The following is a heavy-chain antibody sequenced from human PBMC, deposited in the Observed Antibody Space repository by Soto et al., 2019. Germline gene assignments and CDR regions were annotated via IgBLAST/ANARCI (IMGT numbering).Heavy chain of an antibody. Sequence: SETLSLTCAIYNSSLGAFHWTWIRQPPGKGLEWIGELIHGGSTNYNPSLKSRVTFSLDTSRSQFSLHLMSVTAADSAVYYCARSPLSYDFVRQTWREVGDSFDVGGRGTSVTVSS. V-gene: IGHV4-34*12. J-gene: IGHJ3*01. CDR2: LIHGGST. D-gene: IGHD3-10*02. CDR3: ARSPLSYDFVRQTWREVGDSFDV. CDR1: NSSLGAFH.